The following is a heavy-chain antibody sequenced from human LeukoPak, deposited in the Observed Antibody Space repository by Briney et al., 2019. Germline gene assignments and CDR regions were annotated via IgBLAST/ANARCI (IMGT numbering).Heavy chain of an antibody. CDR2: INPDGGTT. D-gene: IGHD5-18*01. J-gene: IGHJ5*02. CDR3: AREGVGGYRDGGNWFEP. Sequence: ASVKVSCKTSGYTFSTYFLHWVRQPPGAGLEWMGLINPDGGTTTYEQEFQGRVTMTRDKAKRTVYMELSGLRCEDKAFYYCAREGVGGYRDGGNWFEPWGQGTLVTVSS. V-gene: IGHV1-46*01. CDR1: GYTFSTYF.